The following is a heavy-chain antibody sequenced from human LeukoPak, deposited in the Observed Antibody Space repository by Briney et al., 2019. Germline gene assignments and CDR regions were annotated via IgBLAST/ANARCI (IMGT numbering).Heavy chain of an antibody. D-gene: IGHD3-9*01. Sequence: PGGSLRLSCAASGFTFSSYGMHWVRQAPGKGLEWVAFIRYDGSNKYYADSVKGRFTISRDNSKDTLYLQMNSLRAEDTAVYYCAKGLYDWLSDADYWGQGTLVTVSS. CDR2: IRYDGSNK. CDR1: GFTFSSYG. V-gene: IGHV3-30*02. J-gene: IGHJ4*02. CDR3: AKGLYDWLSDADY.